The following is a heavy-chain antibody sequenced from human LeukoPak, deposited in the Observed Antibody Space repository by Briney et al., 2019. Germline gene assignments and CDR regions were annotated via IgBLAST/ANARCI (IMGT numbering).Heavy chain of an antibody. V-gene: IGHV3-66*01. Sequence: GGSLPLSCAPSGFTVRSNYMRWVLQPPGPGLESVSVIYSGGSTYYADSVKGRFTISRDNSKNTLYLQMNSLRAGDTAVYYCARWGQRFGMFDYWGQGTLVTVSS. CDR3: ARWGQRFGMFDY. CDR2: IYSGGST. D-gene: IGHD3-10*01. J-gene: IGHJ4*02. CDR1: GFTVRSNY.